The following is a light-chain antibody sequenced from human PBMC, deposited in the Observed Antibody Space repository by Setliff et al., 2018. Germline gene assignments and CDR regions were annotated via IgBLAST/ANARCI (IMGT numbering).Light chain of an antibody. CDR3: SSYTSSSHPV. V-gene: IGLV2-18*02. CDR1: SSDVGGYNR. Sequence: QSALAQPPSVSGSPGHSVTISCTGTSSDVGGYNRVSWYQHPPGTAPKLMIYDVSHRPSGVPDRFSGSISGLQAEDEADYYCSSYTSSSHPVFGGGTKGTVL. CDR2: DVS. J-gene: IGLJ3*02.